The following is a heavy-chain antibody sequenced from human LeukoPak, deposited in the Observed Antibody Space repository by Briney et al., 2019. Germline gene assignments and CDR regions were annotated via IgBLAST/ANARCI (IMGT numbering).Heavy chain of an antibody. CDR1: GFTFSSYG. D-gene: IGHD3-22*01. CDR3: AKETDDSSGYYFIFDY. J-gene: IGHJ4*02. V-gene: IGHV3-30*18. Sequence: PGGSLRLSCAASGFTFSSYGMHWVRQAPGKGLEWVAVISYDGSNKYYADSVKGRFTISRDNSKNTLYLQMNSLRAEDTAVYYCAKETDDSSGYYFIFDYWGQGTLVTVSS. CDR2: ISYDGSNK.